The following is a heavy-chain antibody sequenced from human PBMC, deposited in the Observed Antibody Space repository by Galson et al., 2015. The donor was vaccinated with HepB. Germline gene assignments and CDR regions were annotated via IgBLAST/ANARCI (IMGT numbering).Heavy chain of an antibody. CDR3: AREGYTTDP. D-gene: IGHD5-12*01. CDR2: IYHTGNT. Sequence: ETLSLSCTVSGVSITSGQYYGAWVRQSPGEGLEWIGSIYHTGNTYYNSSLKSRLTMSLVTSTNQVSLRLTSVTAADTAIYYCAREGYTTDPWGQGTLVIVSS. J-gene: IGHJ5*02. V-gene: IGHV4-39*01. CDR1: GVSITSGQYY.